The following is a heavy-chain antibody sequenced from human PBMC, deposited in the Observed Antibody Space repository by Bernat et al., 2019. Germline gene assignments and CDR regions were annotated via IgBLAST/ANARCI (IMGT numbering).Heavy chain of an antibody. Sequence: QLQLQESGPGLVKPSETLSLTCTVSGGSISSSSYYWGWIRHPPGKGLEWIGSIYYSGSTYYNPSLKSRVTISVDTSKHQFSRKLGSVNAADTAVYYCAGPYSGYDLYYFDYWGQGTLVTVSS. V-gene: IGHV4-39*01. D-gene: IGHD5-12*01. CDR2: IYYSGST. CDR3: AGPYSGYDLYYFDY. CDR1: GGSISSSSYY. J-gene: IGHJ4*02.